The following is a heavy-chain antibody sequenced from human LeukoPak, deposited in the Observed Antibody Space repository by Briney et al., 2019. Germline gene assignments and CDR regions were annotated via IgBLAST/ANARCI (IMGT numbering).Heavy chain of an antibody. CDR2: ISGYNGNT. CDR1: GYTFTNYG. J-gene: IGHJ3*02. V-gene: IGHV1-18*01. CDR3: ARGEDMSSGAFDI. D-gene: IGHD2-15*01. Sequence: ASVKVSCKASGYTFTNYGISWVRQAPGQGLEWMGWISGYNGNTNYAQKLQGRVTMTTDTSTSTGCMELSSLRSEDTAVYYCARGEDMSSGAFDIWGQGTMVTVSS.